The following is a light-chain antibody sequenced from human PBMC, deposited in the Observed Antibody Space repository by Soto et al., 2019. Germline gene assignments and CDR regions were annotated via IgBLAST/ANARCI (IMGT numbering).Light chain of an antibody. J-gene: IGLJ2*01. CDR3: AAWDDSLGGVG. Sequence: QSVLTRPPSASGTPGQRVTISCFGSSSNIGSNYVYWYQQLPGTAPKLLIYSNNQRPSGVPDRFSGSKSGTSASLAISGLRSEDEADYYCAAWDDSLGGVGFGGGTKLTVL. CDR2: SNN. V-gene: IGLV1-47*02. CDR1: SSNIGSNY.